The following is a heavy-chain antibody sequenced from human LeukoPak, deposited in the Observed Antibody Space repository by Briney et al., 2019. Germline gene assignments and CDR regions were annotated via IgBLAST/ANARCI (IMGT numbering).Heavy chain of an antibody. J-gene: IGHJ4*02. CDR1: GFGFINYG. CDR3: ARPSVLGPNTDY. D-gene: IGHD4/OR15-4a*01. CDR2: IEQDGSEK. V-gene: IGHV3-7*01. Sequence: GGSLTLSCAASGFGFINYGMSWVRQTPGKGLEWVATIEQDGSEKYYVDSVKGRFTISRDNAKKSLFLQMNSLRADDTAVYYCARPSVLGPNTDYWGQGTLVIVSS.